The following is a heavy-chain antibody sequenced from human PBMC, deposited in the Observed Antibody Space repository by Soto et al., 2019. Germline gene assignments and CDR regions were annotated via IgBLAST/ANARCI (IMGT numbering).Heavy chain of an antibody. J-gene: IGHJ4*02. Sequence: GESLKISCEASGYMFPIYHISWVRQMPGKGLEWVGKIDPSDSRTMYRPSSRARITISVDKSINTAYLEWGRLKASDTAMYYCARHDSNCDLDFWGQGTQV. CDR2: IDPSDSRT. V-gene: IGHV5-10-1*01. CDR1: GYMFPIYH. D-gene: IGHD2-21*01. CDR3: ARHDSNCDLDF.